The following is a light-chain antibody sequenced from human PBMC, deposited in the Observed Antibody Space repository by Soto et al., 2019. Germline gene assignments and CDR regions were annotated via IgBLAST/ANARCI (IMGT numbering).Light chain of an antibody. CDR3: QQLNNYPIT. Sequence: DIQLTQSPSFLSASVGDRVTITCRASQGISSYLGWYQQEPGKAPKLLIYAASTLESGVPSRFSGSESGTDFTLTISNLQPEDFATYYCQQLNNYPITFGQGTRLESK. J-gene: IGKJ5*01. CDR1: QGISSY. CDR2: AAS. V-gene: IGKV1-9*01.